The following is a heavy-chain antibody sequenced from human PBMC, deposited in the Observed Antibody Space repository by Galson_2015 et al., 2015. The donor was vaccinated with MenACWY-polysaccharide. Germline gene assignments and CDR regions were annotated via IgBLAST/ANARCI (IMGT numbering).Heavy chain of an antibody. Sequence: LSCAASGSRFSNSGMHWVRQAPGKGLEWVAVIQYDGTNKVYADSVKGRFTISRDNSRNTLYLEMNSLRAEDTAVYYCAREGSRIVFHAFDTWGQGTMVTVSS. J-gene: IGHJ3*02. CDR2: IQYDGTNK. CDR1: GSRFSNSG. D-gene: IGHD6-13*01. CDR3: AREGSRIVFHAFDT. V-gene: IGHV3-33*01.